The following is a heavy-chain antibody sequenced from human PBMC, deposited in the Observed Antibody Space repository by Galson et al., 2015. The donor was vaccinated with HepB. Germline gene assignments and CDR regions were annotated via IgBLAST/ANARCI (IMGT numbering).Heavy chain of an antibody. CDR3: ARVPGQLGDLGPPFYYYYYGMDV. V-gene: IGHV3-11*01. D-gene: IGHD2-21*02. CDR1: GFTFSDYY. Sequence: SLRLSCAASGFTFSDYYMSWIRQAPGKGLEWVSYISSSGSTIYYADSVKGRFTISRDNAKYSLYLQMNSLRAEDTAVYYCARVPGQLGDLGPPFYYYYYGMDVWGQGTTVTVSS. J-gene: IGHJ6*02. CDR2: ISSSGSTI.